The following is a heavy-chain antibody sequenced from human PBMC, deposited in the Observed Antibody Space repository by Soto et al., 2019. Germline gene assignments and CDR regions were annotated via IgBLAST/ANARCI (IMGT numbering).Heavy chain of an antibody. V-gene: IGHV4-59*08. J-gene: IGHJ4*02. D-gene: IGHD7-27*01. Sequence: PSETLSLTCTVSGGSISSYYWSWIRQPPGKGLEWIGYIYYSGSTNYNPSLKSRVTISVDTSKDQFSLRLSSVTAADTAVYYCARRWGRTFDYWGQGTLVTVSS. CDR1: GGSISSYY. CDR3: ARRWGRTFDY. CDR2: IYYSGST.